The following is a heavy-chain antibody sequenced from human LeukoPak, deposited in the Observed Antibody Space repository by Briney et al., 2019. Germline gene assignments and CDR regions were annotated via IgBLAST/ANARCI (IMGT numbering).Heavy chain of an antibody. CDR1: GGSVSGYY. V-gene: IGHV4-59*02. CDR3: ARLIQLWLGDAFDI. CDR2: VYYSGST. D-gene: IGHD5-18*01. Sequence: SETLSLTCVVSGGSVSGYYWGWIRQPPGRGLEWIGYVYYSGSTNYNPSFKSRITISVDTSRNQFSLQLSSVTAADTAVYYCARLIQLWLGDAFDIWGQGTMVTVSS. J-gene: IGHJ3*02.